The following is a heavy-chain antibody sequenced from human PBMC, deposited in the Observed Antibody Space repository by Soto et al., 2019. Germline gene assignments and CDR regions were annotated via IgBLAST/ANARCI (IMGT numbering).Heavy chain of an antibody. V-gene: IGHV4-59*08. Sequence: QVRLQESGPGLVKPSETVSLTCTVSGGSISSYYWSWIRQPPGKGLEWIGYIYYSGSTNYNPSLKSRVTISVDTSKNQFSLKLSSVTAADTAVYYCARSDPGDCSGGSCFEFDYCSQGTLVTVSS. D-gene: IGHD2-15*01. J-gene: IGHJ4*02. CDR3: ARSDPGDCSGGSCFEFDY. CDR1: GGSISSYY. CDR2: IYYSGST.